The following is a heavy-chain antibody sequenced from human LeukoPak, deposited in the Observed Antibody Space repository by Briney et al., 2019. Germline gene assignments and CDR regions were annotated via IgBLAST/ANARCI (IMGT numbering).Heavy chain of an antibody. D-gene: IGHD6-13*01. CDR3: ARGAIAAAGRGATLDP. CDR1: GFTFSSYW. CDR2: INSDGRST. Sequence: QAGGSLRLSCAASGFTFSSYWMRWVRQAPGKGLVWVSRINSDGRSTSYADSVKGRFTISRDNSKNTMYLKMKSLGAEATAVYYCARGAIAAAGRGATLDPWGQGTLVTVSS. V-gene: IGHV3-74*01. J-gene: IGHJ5*02.